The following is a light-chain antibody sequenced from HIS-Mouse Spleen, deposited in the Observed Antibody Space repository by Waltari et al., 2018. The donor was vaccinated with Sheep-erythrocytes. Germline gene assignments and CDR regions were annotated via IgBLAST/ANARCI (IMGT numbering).Light chain of an antibody. CDR2: EVS. V-gene: IGLV2-11*01. J-gene: IGLJ1*01. CDR1: SSDVGGYNY. Sequence: QSALTQPRSVSGSPGQSVTISCTGTSSDVGGYNYVSWYQQPPGKAPKLMIYEVSKRRSGVPDRFSGSKAGNTSSLTISGLQAEDEADYYCCSYAGSYNHVFATGTKVTVL. CDR3: CSYAGSYNHV.